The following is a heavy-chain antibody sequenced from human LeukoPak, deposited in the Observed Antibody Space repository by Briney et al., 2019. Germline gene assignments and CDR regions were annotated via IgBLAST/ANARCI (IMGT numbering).Heavy chain of an antibody. Sequence: ASVKVSCKASGYTFIGYYMHWVRQASGQGLEWMGWINPNSGGTNYAQKFQGRVTMTRDTSISTAYMELSRLRSDDTAVYYCARVVDWLDAFDIWGQGTMVTVSS. CDR2: INPNSGGT. D-gene: IGHD3-9*01. V-gene: IGHV1-2*02. CDR1: GYTFIGYY. J-gene: IGHJ3*02. CDR3: ARVVDWLDAFDI.